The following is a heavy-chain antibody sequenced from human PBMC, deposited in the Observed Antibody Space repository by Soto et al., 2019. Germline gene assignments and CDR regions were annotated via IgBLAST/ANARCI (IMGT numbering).Heavy chain of an antibody. Sequence: PSETLSLTCTVSGGSITSSSYYWGWIRQPPGKGLEWIGSIYYTGNTNYNSSLKSRITISIDKSKNQVSLEMNSVTAADTAVYYCATRGVSISWGQGTLVTVSS. V-gene: IGHV4-39*07. CDR2: IYYTGNT. CDR1: GGSITSSSYY. D-gene: IGHD3-10*01. J-gene: IGHJ5*02. CDR3: ATRGVSIS.